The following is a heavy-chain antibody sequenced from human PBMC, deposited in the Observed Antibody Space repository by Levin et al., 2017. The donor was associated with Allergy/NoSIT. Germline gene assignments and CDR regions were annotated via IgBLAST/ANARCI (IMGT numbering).Heavy chain of an antibody. CDR1: GFTFRSYS. Sequence: SCATSGFTFRSYSLDWVRQAPGKGLEWIAYISIAGTRVEYADSVKGRFTISRDDAENSIYLQMNSLRAEDTAIYYCTRDQGYHYDRFDSWGQGTLVTVSS. CDR2: ISIAGTRV. D-gene: IGHD3-22*01. CDR3: TRDQGYHYDRFDS. V-gene: IGHV3-48*01. J-gene: IGHJ4*02.